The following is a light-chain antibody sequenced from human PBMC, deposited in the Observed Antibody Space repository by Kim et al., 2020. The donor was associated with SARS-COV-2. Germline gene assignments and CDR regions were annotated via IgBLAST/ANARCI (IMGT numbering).Light chain of an antibody. CDR2: EDN. CDR1: SGSIASNY. J-gene: IGLJ3*02. V-gene: IGLV6-57*03. Sequence: ESPGKTVTISCHRTSGSIASNYVQWYQQRPGSAPTTVIYEDNQRPSGVPDRFSGSIDSSSNSASLTISGLKTEDEADYYCQSYRVFGGGTQLTVL. CDR3: QSYRV.